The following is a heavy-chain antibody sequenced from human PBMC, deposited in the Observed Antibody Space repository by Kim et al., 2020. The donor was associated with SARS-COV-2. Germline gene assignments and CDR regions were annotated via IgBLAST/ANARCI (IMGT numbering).Heavy chain of an antibody. Sequence: SETLSLTCTVSGGSISSSSYYWGWICQPPGKGLEWIGSIYYSGSTYYNPSLKSRVTISVDTSKNQFSLKLSSVTAADTAVYYCAGTYYDFWSGYFPFDYWGQGTLVTVSS. CDR2: IYYSGST. V-gene: IGHV4-39*01. CDR1: GGSISSSSYY. CDR3: AGTYYDFWSGYFPFDY. D-gene: IGHD3-3*01. J-gene: IGHJ4*02.